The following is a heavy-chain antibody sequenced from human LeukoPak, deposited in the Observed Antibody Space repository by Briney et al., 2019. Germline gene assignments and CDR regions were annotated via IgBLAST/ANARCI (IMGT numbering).Heavy chain of an antibody. V-gene: IGHV3-21*01. CDR1: GFTFSSYS. D-gene: IGHD6-6*01. J-gene: IGHJ4*02. Sequence: GGSLRLSCAASGFTFSSYSMNWVRQAPGKGLEWVSSISSSSSYIYYADSVKGRFTISRDNAKNTLYLQMNSLRAEDTAVYYCARAPSIAAYCDYWGQGTLVTVSS. CDR2: ISSSSSYI. CDR3: ARAPSIAAYCDY.